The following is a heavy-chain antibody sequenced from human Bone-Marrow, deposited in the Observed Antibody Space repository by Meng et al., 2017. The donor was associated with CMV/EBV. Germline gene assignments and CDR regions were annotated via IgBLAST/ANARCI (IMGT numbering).Heavy chain of an antibody. J-gene: IGHJ6*02. CDR3: ARGNYDFWSGYDYYYYGMDV. V-gene: IGHV3-74*01. D-gene: IGHD3-3*01. Sequence: ETLSLTCAASGFTFSSYWMHWVRQAPGKGLVWVSRINSDGSSTSYADSVKGRFTISRDNAKNTLYLQMNSLRAEDTAVYYCARGNYDFWSGYDYYYYGMDVCGQGTTVTVSS. CDR1: GFTFSSYW. CDR2: INSDGSST.